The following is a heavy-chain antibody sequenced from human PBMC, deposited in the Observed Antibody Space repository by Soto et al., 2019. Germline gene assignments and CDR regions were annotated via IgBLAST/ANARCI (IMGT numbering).Heavy chain of an antibody. J-gene: IGHJ6*02. CDR2: ISGSGGST. Sequence: PGGSVRLSCAASGFTFSSYAMSWVRQAPGKGLEWVSAISGSGGSTYYADSVKGRFTISRDNSKNTLYLQMNSLRAEDTAVYYCAKFEDIVVVVATYYYYGMDVWGQGTTVTVSS. V-gene: IGHV3-23*01. D-gene: IGHD2-15*01. CDR3: AKFEDIVVVVATYYYYGMDV. CDR1: GFTFSSYA.